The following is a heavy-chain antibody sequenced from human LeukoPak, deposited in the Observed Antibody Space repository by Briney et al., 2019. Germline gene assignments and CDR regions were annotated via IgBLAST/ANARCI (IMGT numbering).Heavy chain of an antibody. CDR2: IYYSGST. Sequence: SETLSLTCTVSGVPVNSGSYYWNWIRQPPGKGLEWIGYIYYSGSTNYNPSLKSRVTISVDTSKNQFSLKLSSVTAADTAVYYCARAAYSGSYHSDYWGQGTLVTVSS. D-gene: IGHD1-26*01. V-gene: IGHV4-61*01. J-gene: IGHJ4*02. CDR1: GVPVNSGSYY. CDR3: ARAAYSGSYHSDY.